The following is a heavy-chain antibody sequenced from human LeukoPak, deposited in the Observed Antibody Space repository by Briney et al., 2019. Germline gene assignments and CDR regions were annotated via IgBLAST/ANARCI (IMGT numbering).Heavy chain of an antibody. Sequence: GASVKVSCKASGYTFTSHHINWVRQATGRGFEWMGWMNPESGNTNYAQRFQGRVTMTWDTSINTAYMELSSLRSDDTAVYCCARGRPTNLNGIYWGQGTLVTVSS. CDR3: ARGRPTNLNGIY. CDR1: GYTFTSHH. CDR2: MNPESGNT. V-gene: IGHV1-8*01. D-gene: IGHD1-1*01. J-gene: IGHJ4*02.